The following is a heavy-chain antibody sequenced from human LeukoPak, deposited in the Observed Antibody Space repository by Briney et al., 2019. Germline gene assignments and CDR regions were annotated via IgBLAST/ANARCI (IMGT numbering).Heavy chain of an antibody. V-gene: IGHV4-4*07. CDR3: ARDPYYGSGSYYPSWAFDI. Sequence: SETLSLTCSVSGGSISYYYWSWIRQPAGKGLEWIGRIYTSGSTNYNPSLKSRVTMSVDTSKNQFSLKLSSVTAADTAVYYCARDPYYGSGSYYPSWAFDIWGQGTMVTVSS. CDR2: IYTSGST. D-gene: IGHD3-10*01. CDR1: GGSISYYY. J-gene: IGHJ3*02.